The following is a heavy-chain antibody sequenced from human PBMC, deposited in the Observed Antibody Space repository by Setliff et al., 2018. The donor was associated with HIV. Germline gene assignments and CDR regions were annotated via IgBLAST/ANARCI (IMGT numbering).Heavy chain of an antibody. CDR1: GYNFTSHD. J-gene: IGHJ4*02. D-gene: IGHD2-2*01. Sequence: ASVKVSCKASGYNFTSHDINWVRQAPGQGLEWMGWMNPKSGNTGYARKFQGRVTMTRKTSISTAYMELRSLRSDDTAVYYCARGYCSSTSCYGIYYFDNWGQGTPGTVS. CDR3: ARGYCSSTSCYGIYYFDN. V-gene: IGHV1-8*01. CDR2: MNPKSGNT.